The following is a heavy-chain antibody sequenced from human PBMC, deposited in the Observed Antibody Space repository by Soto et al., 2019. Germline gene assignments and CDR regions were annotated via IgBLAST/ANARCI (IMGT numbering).Heavy chain of an antibody. D-gene: IGHD3-10*01. CDR1: GGSISSYY. J-gene: IGHJ6*02. CDR3: ARQGRLLWFGELLFQYYYYGMDV. V-gene: IGHV4-59*01. Sequence: ETLSLTCTVSGGSISSYYWSWIRQPPGKGLEWIGYIYYSGSTNYNPSLKSRVTISVDTSKNQFSLKLSSVTAADTAVYYCARQGRLLWFGELLFQYYYYGMDVWRQRTTVTVSS. CDR2: IYYSGST.